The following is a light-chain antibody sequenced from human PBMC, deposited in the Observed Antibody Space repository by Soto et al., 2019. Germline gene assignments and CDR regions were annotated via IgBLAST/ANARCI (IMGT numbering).Light chain of an antibody. CDR3: QHYYNYPWT. Sequence: AVPLTQSPSSFSASTGARATITCRARQDIHNYLAWYQHVPGKAPKLLLYAASILPTGVPSRFRGSGSGTEFTLTIDGLQSEDFATYFCQHYYNYPWTFGQGPTVE. CDR2: AAS. CDR1: QDIHNY. V-gene: IGKV1-8*01. J-gene: IGKJ1*01.